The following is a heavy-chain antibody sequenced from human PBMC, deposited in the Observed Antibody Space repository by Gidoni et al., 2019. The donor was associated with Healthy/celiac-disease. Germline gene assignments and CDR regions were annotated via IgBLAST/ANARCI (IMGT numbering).Heavy chain of an antibody. CDR2: ISGSGGST. D-gene: IGHD6-19*01. Sequence: EVQLLESGGGVVQPGGSLRLSCAASGFPFSSFSMSWVRQAPGKGLEWVSAISGSGGSTYYADSVTGRFTIARDNSKNTLYLQMNSLRAEDTAVYYCAKDRIAVPRGILDYWGQGTLVTVSS. CDR1: GFPFSSFS. V-gene: IGHV3-23*01. J-gene: IGHJ4*02. CDR3: AKDRIAVPRGILDY.